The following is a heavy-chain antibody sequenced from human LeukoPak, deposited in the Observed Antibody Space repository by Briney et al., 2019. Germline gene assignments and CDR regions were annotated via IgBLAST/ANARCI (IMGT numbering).Heavy chain of an antibody. CDR1: GFTFSSYS. V-gene: IGHV3-21*01. J-gene: IGHJ6*04. Sequence: GGSLRLSCAASGFTFSSYSMNWLRQAPGKGLEWVSSISSSSSYIYYADSVKGRFTISRDNAKNSLYLQMNSLITDDTAVYYCATEDIVVVVAGRGSGVWGKGTTVTVSS. CDR3: ATEDIVVVVAGRGSGV. D-gene: IGHD2-15*01. CDR2: ISSSSSYI.